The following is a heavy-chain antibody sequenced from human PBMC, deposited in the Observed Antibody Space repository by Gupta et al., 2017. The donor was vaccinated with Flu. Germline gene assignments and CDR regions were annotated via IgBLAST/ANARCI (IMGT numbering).Heavy chain of an antibody. CDR2: ISGSGGST. J-gene: IGHJ6*02. CDR3: AKARGGRSAYYYYGRDG. CDR1: GFTFSSYA. V-gene: IGHV3-23*01. D-gene: IGHD3-16*01. Sequence: EVQLLESGGGLVQPGGSLRLSCAASGFTFSSYAMSWVRQAPGKGLERVSAISGSGGSTYYADSVKGRFNISRDNSKNTLYLQMNSLRAEDTAVYYCAKARGGRSAYYYYGRDGWGQGTTVTVS.